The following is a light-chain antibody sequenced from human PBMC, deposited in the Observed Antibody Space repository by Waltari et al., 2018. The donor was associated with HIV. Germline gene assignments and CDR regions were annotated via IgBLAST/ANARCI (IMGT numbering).Light chain of an antibody. CDR1: QSISSH. J-gene: IGKJ2*01. Sequence: DIQMTQSPSSLSASLGDRVTITCRASQSISSHLNWYQQKPGEAPKVLIYAASSLRSDVPSRFSGSGSGIDFTLTIISLQLEDFATYYCQQSYSSPNNFGQGT. CDR2: AAS. V-gene: IGKV1-39*01. CDR3: QQSYSSPNN.